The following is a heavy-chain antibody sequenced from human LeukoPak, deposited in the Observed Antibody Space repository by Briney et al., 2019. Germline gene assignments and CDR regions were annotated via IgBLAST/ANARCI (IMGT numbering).Heavy chain of an antibody. CDR3: AKDPGITMIVVVSYFDY. J-gene: IGHJ4*02. Sequence: GGSLRLSCAASGFTFSSYDMSWVRQAPGKGLEWVSAISGSGGSTYYADSVKGRFTISRDNSKNTLYLQMNSLRAEDTAVYYCAKDPGITMIVVVSYFDYWGQGTLVTVSS. CDR1: GFTFSSYD. V-gene: IGHV3-23*01. CDR2: ISGSGGST. D-gene: IGHD3-22*01.